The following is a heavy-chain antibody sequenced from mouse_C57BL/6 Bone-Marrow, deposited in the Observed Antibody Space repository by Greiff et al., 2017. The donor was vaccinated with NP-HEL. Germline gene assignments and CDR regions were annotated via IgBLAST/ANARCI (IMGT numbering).Heavy chain of an antibody. D-gene: IGHD4-1*01. CDR2: INPSSGYT. Sequence: QVQLKQSGAELAQPGASVKLSCKASGYTFTSYWMHWVKQRPGQGLEWIGYINPSSGYTKYNQKFKDKATLTADKSSSTAYMQLSSLTYEDSAVYYCARSNWDVWYYDVWGTGTTVTVSS. CDR1: GYTFTSYW. CDR3: ARSNWDVWYYDV. J-gene: IGHJ1*03. V-gene: IGHV1-7*01.